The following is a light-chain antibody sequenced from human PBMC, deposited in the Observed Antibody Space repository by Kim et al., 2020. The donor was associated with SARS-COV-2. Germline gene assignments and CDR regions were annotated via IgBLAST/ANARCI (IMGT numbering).Light chain of an antibody. CDR3: QQRSNWPLT. CDR2: DAS. Sequence: LAPGEIAILSCRASQSVGRYLTWHQQKPGQAPRLLIFDASNRATGIPARFSGSGSGTDFTLTISSLEPEDFAVYYCQQRSNWPLTFGGGTKVDIK. CDR1: QSVGRY. V-gene: IGKV3-11*01. J-gene: IGKJ4*01.